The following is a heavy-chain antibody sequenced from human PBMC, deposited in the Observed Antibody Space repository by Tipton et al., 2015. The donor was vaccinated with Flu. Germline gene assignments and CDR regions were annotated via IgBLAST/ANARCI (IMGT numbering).Heavy chain of an antibody. Sequence: QVQLVQSGAEVKKPGASVKVSCKASGDSFTGYYIHWVRLAPGQGLEWMGRLSPNGGGKNYAQRFQGRVTLTSDPSITTVYMELSRLRSDDTAVYYCAKEGFGVDFPYYFGMDVWGQGTTVTVSS. CDR1: GDSFTGYY. CDR3: AKEGFGVDFPYYFGMDV. D-gene: IGHD3-3*01. CDR2: LSPNGGGK. V-gene: IGHV1-2*06. J-gene: IGHJ6*02.